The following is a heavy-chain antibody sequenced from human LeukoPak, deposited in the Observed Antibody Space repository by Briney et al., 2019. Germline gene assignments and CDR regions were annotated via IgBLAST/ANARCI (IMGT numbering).Heavy chain of an antibody. J-gene: IGHJ4*02. V-gene: IGHV4-34*01. CDR3: VTYYFDSSGPKKNY. D-gene: IGHD3-22*01. Sequence: SETLSLTCAVYGVSSSGYYWSWIRQPPGKGLEWIGEINHSGSTNYNPSLKSRVTISVDTSKKQFSLKLSSVTAADTAVYYCVTYYFDSSGPKKNYWGQGTLVTVSS. CDR1: GVSSSGYY. CDR2: INHSGST.